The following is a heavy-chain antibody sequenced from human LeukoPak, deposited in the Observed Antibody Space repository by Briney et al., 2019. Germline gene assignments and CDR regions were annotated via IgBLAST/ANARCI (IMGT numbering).Heavy chain of an antibody. CDR2: IYPGDSDT. CDR1: GYSFTGYW. V-gene: IGHV5-51*01. J-gene: IGHJ5*02. Sequence: GESLKISCKGSGYSFTGYWIAWVRQMPGKGLELMGIIYPGDSDTKYSPSFQGQVTFSADKSISTAYLQWSSLRASESAIYYCARQCCRGASPGFDPWGQGTLVTVSS. CDR3: ARQCCRGASPGFDP. D-gene: IGHD3-10*01.